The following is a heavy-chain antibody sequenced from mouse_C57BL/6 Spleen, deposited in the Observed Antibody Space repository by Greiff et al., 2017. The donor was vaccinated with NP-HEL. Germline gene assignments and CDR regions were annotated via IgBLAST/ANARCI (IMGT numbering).Heavy chain of an antibody. Sequence: VQLQQSGAELARPGASVKMSCKASGYTFTSYTMHWVKQRPGQGLEWIGYINPSSGYTKYNQKFKDKATLTADKSSSTAYMQLSSLTSEDSAVYYCARTGIYYGIFDYWGQGTTLTVSS. D-gene: IGHD2-1*01. V-gene: IGHV1-4*01. CDR2: INPSSGYT. CDR1: GYTFTSYT. CDR3: ARTGIYYGIFDY. J-gene: IGHJ2*01.